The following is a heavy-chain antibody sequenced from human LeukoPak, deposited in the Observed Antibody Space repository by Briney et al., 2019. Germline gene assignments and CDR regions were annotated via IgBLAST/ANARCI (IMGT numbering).Heavy chain of an antibody. J-gene: IGHJ4*02. CDR3: SSPYCSSGSCYPGY. D-gene: IGHD2-15*01. CDR2: IRNKANSYAT. Sequence: PGGSLRLSCAASGFTFSGSAMHWVRQASGKGLEWVGRIRNKANSYATAYAASVKGRFTISRDDSKNTAYLQMNSLKTEDTAVYYCSSPYCSSGSCYPGYWGQGILVTVSS. V-gene: IGHV3-73*01. CDR1: GFTFSGSA.